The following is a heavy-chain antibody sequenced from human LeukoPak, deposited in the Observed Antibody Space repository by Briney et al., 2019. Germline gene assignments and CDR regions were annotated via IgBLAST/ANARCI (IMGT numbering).Heavy chain of an antibody. CDR3: ARGRVGATPYYYMDV. CDR2: IIPIFGTA. V-gene: IGHV1-69*05. CDR1: GGTFSSYA. D-gene: IGHD1-26*01. J-gene: IGHJ6*03. Sequence: GASVKVSCKASGGTFSSYAISWVRQAPGQGLEWMGGIIPIFGTANYAQKFQGRVTITTDESTSTAYMELSSLRSEDTAVYYCARGRVGATPYYYMDVWGKGTTVTVSS.